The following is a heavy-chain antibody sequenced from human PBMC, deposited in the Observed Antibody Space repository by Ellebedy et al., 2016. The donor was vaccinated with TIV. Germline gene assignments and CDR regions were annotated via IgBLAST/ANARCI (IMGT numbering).Heavy chain of an antibody. CDR1: GDSVSSNSAT. J-gene: IGHJ5*01. Sequence: SETLSLXCAISGDSVSSNSATWTWIRQSPSRGLEWLGRTYYRSKWYNDYAVSMQSRMTINSDTSKNQFSLQLNSVTPEDTAVYYCVRLDGNSWLDSWGQGILVTVSS. D-gene: IGHD3-9*01. V-gene: IGHV6-1*01. CDR2: TYYRSKWYN. CDR3: VRLDGNSWLDS.